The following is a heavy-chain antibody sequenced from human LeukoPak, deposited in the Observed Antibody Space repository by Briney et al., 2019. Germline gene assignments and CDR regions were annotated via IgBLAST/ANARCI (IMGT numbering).Heavy chain of an antibody. CDR3: AKDIELELTWYFDL. V-gene: IGHV3-23*01. CDR1: GFTFSIYA. Sequence: GGSLRLSCAASGFTFSIYAMSWVRQAPGKGLEWVSSISGSDDTTYYRDSVKGRFTISRDNSKDTLYLQMNSLRAEDMALYYCAKDIELELTWYFDLWGRGTLVTVSS. CDR2: ISGSDDTT. J-gene: IGHJ2*01. D-gene: IGHD1-7*01.